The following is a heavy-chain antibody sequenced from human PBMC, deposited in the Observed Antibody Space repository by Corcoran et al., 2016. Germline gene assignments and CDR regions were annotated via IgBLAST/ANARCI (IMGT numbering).Heavy chain of an antibody. J-gene: IGHJ5*02. CDR1: GGSISSYY. Sequence: QMQLQESGTGLVKPSETLSLTCPVSGGSISSYYWSWIRQPPGKGLEWIGYIYYSGSTNNNPSLKCRVTISVNTSKNQFSLKLSSVTAADPAVYYCARGQQLPRGAWLDPWGQGTLVTVSS. V-gene: IGHV4-59*01. CDR2: IYYSGST. D-gene: IGHD6-13*01. CDR3: ARGQQLPRGAWLDP.